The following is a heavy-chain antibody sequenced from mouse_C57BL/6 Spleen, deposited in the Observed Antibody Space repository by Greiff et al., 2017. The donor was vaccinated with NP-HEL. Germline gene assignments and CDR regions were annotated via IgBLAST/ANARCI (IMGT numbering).Heavy chain of an antibody. D-gene: IGHD1-2*01. CDR1: GYSFTGYY. CDR3: ATLLGRYFDV. J-gene: IGHJ1*03. V-gene: IGHV1-42*01. CDR2: INPSTGGT. Sequence: VHVKQSGPELVKPGASVKISCKASGYSFTGYYMNWVKQSPEKSLEWIGEINPSTGGTTYNQKFKAKATLTVDKSSSTAYMQLKSLTSEDSAVYYCATLLGRYFDVWGTGTTVTVSS.